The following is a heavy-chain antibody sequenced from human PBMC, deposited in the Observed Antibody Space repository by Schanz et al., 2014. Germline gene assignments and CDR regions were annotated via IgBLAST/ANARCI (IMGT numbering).Heavy chain of an antibody. V-gene: IGHV3-23*04. Sequence: EEEVVESGGAPDTAGGGSLTLSCAASGLTFSNHAMSWVRQAPGKGLEWVSAISGSGDNTFYADSVRGRFTISRDNSRNTLYLQMNSLRAEDTAVYYCAKDFTGSGIFFNSWGQGTLVSVSS. CDR2: ISGSGDNT. CDR1: GLTFSNHA. CDR3: AKDFTGSGIFFNS. D-gene: IGHD3-10*01. J-gene: IGHJ5*01.